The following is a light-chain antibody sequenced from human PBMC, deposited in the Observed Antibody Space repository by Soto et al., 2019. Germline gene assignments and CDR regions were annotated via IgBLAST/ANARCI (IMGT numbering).Light chain of an antibody. V-gene: IGLV2-8*01. CDR2: AVS. J-gene: IGLJ1*01. CDR1: SSDVGGYKY. CDR3: SSYAGSNNYV. Sequence: QSVLTQPASVSGSPGQSVTISCTGTSSDVGGYKYVSWYQQYPGKAPKLMIYAVSKRPSGVPDRFSGSKSGNTASLTVSGLQAEDEADYYCSSYAGSNNYVFGTGTKVTAL.